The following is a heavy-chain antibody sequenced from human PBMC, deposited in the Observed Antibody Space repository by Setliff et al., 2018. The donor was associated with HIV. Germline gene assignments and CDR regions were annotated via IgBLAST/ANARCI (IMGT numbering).Heavy chain of an antibody. Sequence: GASLKISCRGSGYRFTDYWIGWVRQMPGKGLEWMGIFHPGDSDTRYSPPFQGQVTISADKSVTTAYLQWSSLKASDTAMYYCARRGGDYGDYGVDYWGQGTLVTVSS. CDR2: FHPGDSDT. V-gene: IGHV5-51*01. CDR3: ARRGGDYGDYGVDY. D-gene: IGHD4-17*01. CDR1: GYRFTDYW. J-gene: IGHJ4*02.